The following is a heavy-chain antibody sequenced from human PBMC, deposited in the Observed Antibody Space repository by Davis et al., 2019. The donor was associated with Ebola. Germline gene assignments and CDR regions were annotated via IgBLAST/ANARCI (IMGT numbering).Heavy chain of an antibody. CDR1: GGSFSGYY. Sequence: PSETLSLTCAVYGGSFSGYYWSWIRQPPGKGLEWIGEINHSGSTNYNPSLKSRVTISVDTSKNQFSLKLSSVTAADTAVYYCARERGYSNYEGVGGYFQHWGQGTLVTVSS. J-gene: IGHJ1*01. V-gene: IGHV4-34*01. D-gene: IGHD4-11*01. CDR2: INHSGST. CDR3: ARERGYSNYEGVGGYFQH.